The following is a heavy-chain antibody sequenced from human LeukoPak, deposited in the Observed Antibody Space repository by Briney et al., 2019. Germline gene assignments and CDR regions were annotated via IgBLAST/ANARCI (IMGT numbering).Heavy chain of an antibody. D-gene: IGHD3-22*01. J-gene: IGHJ4*02. CDR1: GFTFSSYS. CDR2: ISSSSSYI. CDR3: ARGASEYYYDSSGSELGY. V-gene: IGHV3-21*01. Sequence: RGSLRLSCAASGFTFSSYSMNWVRQAPGKGLEWVSFISSSSSYIYYANSVKGRFTISRDNAKNSLYLQMNSLRAEDSAVYYCARGASEYYYDSSGSELGYWGQGTLVTVSS.